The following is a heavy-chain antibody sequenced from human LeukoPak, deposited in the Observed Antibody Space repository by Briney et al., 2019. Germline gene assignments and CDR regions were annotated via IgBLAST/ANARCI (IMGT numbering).Heavy chain of an antibody. J-gene: IGHJ4*02. CDR1: GYTFTSYY. D-gene: IGHD4-17*01. Sequence: ASVKVSCKASGYTFTSYYMHWVRQAPGQGLEWMGIINPSGGSTSYAQKFQGRVTTTRDTSTSTVYMELSSLRSEDTAAYYCARVTGYGDIDYWGQGTLVTVSS. CDR2: INPSGGST. CDR3: ARVTGYGDIDY. V-gene: IGHV1-46*01.